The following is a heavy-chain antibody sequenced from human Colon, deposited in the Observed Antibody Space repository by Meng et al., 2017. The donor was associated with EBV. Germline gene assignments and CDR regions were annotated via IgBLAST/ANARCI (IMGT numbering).Heavy chain of an antibody. CDR2: QCHADDT. V-gene: IGHV4-34*01. CDR3: ARHTFSGNPGGIDS. J-gene: IGHJ4*02. Sequence: ARRLPWRAGLLRPSETPSLTCAVSGGSLNVYYWTWIRQPPGKGLEWIGSQCHADDTYYNPSLMGRVTISVDTSKNQVSLKLTSVTAADTSIYYCARHTFSGNPGGIDSWGQGILVTVSS. CDR1: GGSLNVYY. D-gene: IGHD4-23*01.